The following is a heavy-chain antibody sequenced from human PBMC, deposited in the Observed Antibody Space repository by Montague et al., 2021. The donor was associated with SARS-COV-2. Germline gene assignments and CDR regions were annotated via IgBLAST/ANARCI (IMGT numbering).Heavy chain of an antibody. CDR3: ARSIAVAGKEWYYCYGMDV. V-gene: IGHV4-4*07. CDR2: IYTSGST. Sequence: SETLSLTCTVSGGSISSYYWSWIRQPAGKGLEWIGRIYTSGSTYYNPSLKSRVTMSVDTSKNQFSLKLSSVTAADTAVYYCARSIAVAGKEWYYCYGMDVWGQGTTVTVSS. J-gene: IGHJ6*02. D-gene: IGHD6-19*01. CDR1: GGSISSYY.